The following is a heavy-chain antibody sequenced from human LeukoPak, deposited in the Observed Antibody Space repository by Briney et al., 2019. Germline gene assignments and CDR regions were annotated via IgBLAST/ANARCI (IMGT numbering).Heavy chain of an antibody. D-gene: IGHD3-3*01. V-gene: IGHV3-7*05. Sequence: PGGSLRLSCVTSGFNFNIFWMTWVRQAPGKGLEWVANIKEDGSERNYVDSVQGRFTISRDNTKNSLYLQMNSLRDEDTAMYYCAMTYYDFCSGPHPGYGMDVWGQGTTVTVSS. CDR1: GFNFNIFW. CDR2: IKEDGSER. J-gene: IGHJ6*02. CDR3: AMTYYDFCSGPHPGYGMDV.